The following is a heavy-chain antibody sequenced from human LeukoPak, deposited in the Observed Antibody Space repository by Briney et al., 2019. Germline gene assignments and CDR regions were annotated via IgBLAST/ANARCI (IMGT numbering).Heavy chain of an antibody. Sequence: GGSLRLSCAASGFTFDDYAMHWVRQAPGKGLEWVSGISWNSGSIGYADSVKGRFTISRDNAKNSLYLQMNSLRAEDTAVYYCAREYCGGDCYYDYWGQGTLVTVSS. CDR2: ISWNSGSI. CDR1: GFTFDDYA. CDR3: AREYCGGDCYYDY. D-gene: IGHD2-21*01. J-gene: IGHJ4*02. V-gene: IGHV3-9*01.